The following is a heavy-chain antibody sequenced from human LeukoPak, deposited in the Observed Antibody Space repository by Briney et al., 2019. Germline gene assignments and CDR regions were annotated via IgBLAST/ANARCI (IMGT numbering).Heavy chain of an antibody. Sequence: GGSLRLSCAASGFTFSDYRMNWVRQAPGKGLEWVSSISSSSNYIYYADSVKGRFTISRDNAKNSLYLQMNSLRAEDTAVYYCARESYFDWYFDLWGRGTLVTVSS. CDR2: ISSSSNYI. CDR3: ARESYFDWYFDL. V-gene: IGHV3-21*01. D-gene: IGHD3-9*01. CDR1: GFTFSDYR. J-gene: IGHJ2*01.